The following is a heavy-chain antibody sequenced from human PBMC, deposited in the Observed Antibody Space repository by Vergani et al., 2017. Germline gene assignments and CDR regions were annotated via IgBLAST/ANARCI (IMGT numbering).Heavy chain of an antibody. Sequence: EVQLVESGGGLVKRGGSLRLSCAASGFTFSSYSMNWVRQAPGKGLEWVSSISSSSSYIHYSDSLKGRFTISRDNAKSSLYLQMNSLRAEDTGVYYCAQCANSVPRLPVYWGQGALVAVSS. V-gene: IGHV3-21*01. D-gene: IGHD5/OR15-5a*01. J-gene: IGHJ4*02. CDR2: ISSSSSYI. CDR1: GFTFSSYS. CDR3: AQCANSVPRLPVY.